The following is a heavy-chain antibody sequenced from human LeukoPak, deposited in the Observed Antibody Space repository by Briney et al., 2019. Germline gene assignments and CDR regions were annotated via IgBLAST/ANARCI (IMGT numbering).Heavy chain of an antibody. J-gene: IGHJ4*02. Sequence: SETLSLTCTVSGGSISSYYWRWIRQPPGKGLEWIGYIYYSGSTNYNPSLKSRVPISVDTSKNQFSLKLSSVTAADTAVYYCARVSSSWYYFDYWGQGTLVTVSS. CDR2: IYYSGST. D-gene: IGHD6-13*01. CDR3: ARVSSSWYYFDY. V-gene: IGHV4-59*01. CDR1: GGSISSYY.